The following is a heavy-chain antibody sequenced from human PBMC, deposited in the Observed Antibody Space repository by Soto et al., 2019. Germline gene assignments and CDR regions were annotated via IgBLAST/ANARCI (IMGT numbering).Heavy chain of an antibody. J-gene: IGHJ6*02. CDR3: ARGLGSGYDFGYYYGMDV. D-gene: IGHD5-12*01. V-gene: IGHV1-2*04. CDR1: GYTFTGYY. Sequence: ASVKVSCKASGYTFTGYYMHWVRQAPGQGXEWMGWINPNSGGTNYAQKFQGWVTMTRDTSISTAYMELSRLRSDDTAVYYCARGLGSGYDFGYYYGMDVWGQGSTVTVSS. CDR2: INPNSGGT.